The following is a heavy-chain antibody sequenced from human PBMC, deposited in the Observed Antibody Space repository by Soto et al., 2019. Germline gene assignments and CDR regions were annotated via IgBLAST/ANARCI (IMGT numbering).Heavy chain of an antibody. CDR2: ISYSGST. D-gene: IGHD3-3*01. CDR1: GGSISSDGHY. Sequence: QVQLQESGPGLVKPSQTMSLTCTVSGGSISSDGHYWNWVRQHPGKGLEWIAYISYSGSTFYNPSLKSRVTISIDTSKYQFSLTLSSVTAADTAVYYCAKFGREAFDVWGQGTVVTVSS. V-gene: IGHV4-31*03. CDR3: AKFGREAFDV. J-gene: IGHJ3*01.